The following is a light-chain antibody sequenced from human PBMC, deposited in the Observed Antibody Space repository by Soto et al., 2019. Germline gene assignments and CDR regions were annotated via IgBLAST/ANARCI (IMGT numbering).Light chain of an antibody. CDR2: AAS. V-gene: IGKV1-9*01. CDR3: QQYNSYSPLT. J-gene: IGKJ3*01. CDR1: QGINSF. Sequence: IQLTQSPSSLSASVGDRVTITCRASQGINSFLAWYQQKPGKAPKLLIYAASTLQSGVPSRFSGSGSGTDFTLTISSLQPEDFATYYCQQYNSYSPLTFGPGTKVDIK.